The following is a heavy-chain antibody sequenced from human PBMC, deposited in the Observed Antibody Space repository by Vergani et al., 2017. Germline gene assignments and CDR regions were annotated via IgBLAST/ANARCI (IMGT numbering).Heavy chain of an antibody. Sequence: QVQLVESGGGLVKPGGSLRLSCAASGFTFSDYYMSWIRQAPGKGLEWVSYISSSSSYTNYADSVKGRFTISRDNAKNSLYLQMNRLRAEDTAVYYCARDRSEGEVGGCDYWGQGTLVTVSS. CDR1: GFTFSDYY. V-gene: IGHV3-11*05. CDR3: ARDRSEGEVGGCDY. D-gene: IGHD3-10*01. J-gene: IGHJ4*02. CDR2: ISSSSSYT.